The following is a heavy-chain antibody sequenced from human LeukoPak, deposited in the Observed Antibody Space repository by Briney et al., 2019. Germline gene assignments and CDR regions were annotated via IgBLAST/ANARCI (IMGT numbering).Heavy chain of an antibody. CDR3: ARDLLGYCSGGSCSTFDY. CDR1: GFTFNSYE. D-gene: IGHD2-15*01. Sequence: PGGSLRLSCVASGFTFNSYEMNWVRQAPGKGLEWVAYIGGGGASIYYADSVKGRFTISRDNAKNSLYLQMNSLRAEDTAVYYCARDLLGYCSGGSCSTFDYWGQGTLVTVSS. CDR2: IGGGGASI. J-gene: IGHJ4*02. V-gene: IGHV3-48*03.